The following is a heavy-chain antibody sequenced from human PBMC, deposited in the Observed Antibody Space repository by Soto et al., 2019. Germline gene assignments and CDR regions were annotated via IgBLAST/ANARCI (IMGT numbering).Heavy chain of an antibody. CDR3: AREAGPDRWFDP. V-gene: IGHV4-4*07. Sequence: SETLSLTCTVSGASISSYFWTWIRQPAGKGLDWIGRISTSGTSNYNPSLKSRVTMSVDTSKNHFSLSLSSVTAADTAVYYCAREAGPDRWFDPWGQGTLVTVSS. J-gene: IGHJ5*02. CDR2: ISTSGTS. D-gene: IGHD6-19*01. CDR1: GASISSYF.